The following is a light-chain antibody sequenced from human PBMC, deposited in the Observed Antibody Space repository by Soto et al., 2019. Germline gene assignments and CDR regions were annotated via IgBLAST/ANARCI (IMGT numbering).Light chain of an antibody. Sequence: QSALTQPASVSGSPGQSITISCTGASSDVGVYDSVSWYQQHPGKAPQLIIYDVSDRPSGVSSRFSGSKSGNTASLTISGLQAEEEADYYCSSYTTTNTRDVIFGGGTKLTVL. V-gene: IGLV2-14*03. J-gene: IGLJ2*01. CDR2: DVS. CDR3: SSYTTTNTRDVI. CDR1: SSDVGVYDS.